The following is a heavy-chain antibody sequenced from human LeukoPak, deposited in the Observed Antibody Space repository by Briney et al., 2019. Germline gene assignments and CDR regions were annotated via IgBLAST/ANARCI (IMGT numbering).Heavy chain of an antibody. CDR1: GFTFSSYG. Sequence: GGSLRLSCAASGFTFSSYGMHWVRQAPGKGLEWVAVIWYDGSNKYYADSVKGRFTISRDNSKNTLYLQMNSLRAEDTAVYYCAKDPSPRYGGNSGVNWGQGTLVTVSS. CDR3: AKDPSPRYGGNSGVN. CDR2: IWYDGSNK. V-gene: IGHV3-33*06. J-gene: IGHJ4*02. D-gene: IGHD4-23*01.